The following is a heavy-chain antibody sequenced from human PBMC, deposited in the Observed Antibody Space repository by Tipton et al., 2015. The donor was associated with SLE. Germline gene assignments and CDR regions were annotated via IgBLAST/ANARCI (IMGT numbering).Heavy chain of an antibody. Sequence: TLSLTCTSSGGSISSGSYYWSWILQPAGKGLECIGHIYTSGSTNYNPSIKSRVTISVDTSKNQFSLKLSPVTAADTAVYYCARGQDNSKIQHWGQGTLVTVSS. D-gene: IGHD6-13*01. CDR1: GGSISSGSYY. CDR2: IYTSGST. CDR3: ARGQDNSKIQH. J-gene: IGHJ1*01. V-gene: IGHV4-61*09.